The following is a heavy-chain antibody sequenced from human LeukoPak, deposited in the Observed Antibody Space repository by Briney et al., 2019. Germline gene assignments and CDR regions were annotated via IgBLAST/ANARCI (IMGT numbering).Heavy chain of an antibody. V-gene: IGHV3-7*01. Sequence: PGGSLRLSCTASGFTFSSYWMSWVRQAPGKGLEWVANIKQDGSEKDYMDSVKGRFTISRDNPRNSLYLQMNSLRAEDTAVYYCAREGGPGAFDIWGQGTMVTVSS. J-gene: IGHJ3*02. CDR3: AREGGPGAFDI. D-gene: IGHD1-26*01. CDR1: GFTFSSYW. CDR2: IKQDGSEK.